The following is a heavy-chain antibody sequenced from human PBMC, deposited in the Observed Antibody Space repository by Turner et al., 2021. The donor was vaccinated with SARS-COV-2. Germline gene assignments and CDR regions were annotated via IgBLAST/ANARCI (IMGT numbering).Heavy chain of an antibody. CDR3: ARDLEVAGGMDV. Sequence: EVQLVESGGGLVQPGGSLRLSCAASGFTVSSNYMSWVRQAPGKGLEWVSLIYSGGSTFYADSVKGRFTISRDNSKNTLYLQMNSLRAEDTAVYYCARDLEVAGGMDVWGQGTTVTVSS. CDR1: GFTVSSNY. CDR2: IYSGGST. V-gene: IGHV3-66*01. J-gene: IGHJ6*02.